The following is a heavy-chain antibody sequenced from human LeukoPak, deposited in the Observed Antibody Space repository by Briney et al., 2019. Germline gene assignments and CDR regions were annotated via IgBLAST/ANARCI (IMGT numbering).Heavy chain of an antibody. Sequence: GGSLRLSCAASGFTFSSYAMSWVRQAPGKGLEWVSAISGSGGSTYYADSVKGRFTISRDNSKNTLYLQMNSLRAEDTAVYYCAKDYCSNGICYTGFDYWGQGTLVTVSS. D-gene: IGHD2-8*01. J-gene: IGHJ4*02. V-gene: IGHV3-23*01. CDR1: GFTFSSYA. CDR3: AKDYCSNGICYTGFDY. CDR2: ISGSGGST.